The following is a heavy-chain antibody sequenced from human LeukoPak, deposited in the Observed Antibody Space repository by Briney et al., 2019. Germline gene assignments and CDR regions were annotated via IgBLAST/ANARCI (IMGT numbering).Heavy chain of an antibody. D-gene: IGHD3-22*01. Sequence: PGGSLRLSCAASGFTFSSYWMSWVRQAPGKGLEWVANIKQDGSEKYYVDSVKGRFTISRDNAKNSLYLQMNSLRAEDTAVYYCARLTTDYYDSSGYYYDYWGQGTLVTVSS. J-gene: IGHJ4*02. CDR3: ARLTTDYYDSSGYYYDY. CDR1: GFTFSSYW. CDR2: IKQDGSEK. V-gene: IGHV3-7*01.